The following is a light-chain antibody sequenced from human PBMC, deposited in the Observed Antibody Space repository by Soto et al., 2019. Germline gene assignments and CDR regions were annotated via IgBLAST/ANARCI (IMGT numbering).Light chain of an antibody. J-gene: IGLJ2*01. CDR3: GTWDNSLSAYVG. Sequence: QSALTQPPSVSAAPGQKVTISCSRSSSNIGNNYVSWYQQLPGTAPKLLIYDNNKRPSGIPDRFSGSKSGTSATLGITGLQTGDEADYCCGTWDNSLSAYVGFGGGTKLTVL. V-gene: IGLV1-51*01. CDR2: DNN. CDR1: SSNIGNNY.